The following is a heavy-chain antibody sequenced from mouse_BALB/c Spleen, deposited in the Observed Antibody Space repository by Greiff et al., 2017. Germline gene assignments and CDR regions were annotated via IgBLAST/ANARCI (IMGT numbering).Heavy chain of an antibody. V-gene: IGHV5-17*02. CDR1: GFTFSSFG. CDR3: ARRSHGYGAMDY. Sequence: EVKLQESGGGLVQPGGSRKLSCAASGFTFSSFGMHWVRQAPEKGLEWVAYISSGSSTIYYADTVTGRFTISRDNPKNTLFLQMTSLRSEDTAMYYCARRSHGYGAMDYWGQGTSVTVSS. CDR2: ISSGSSTI. J-gene: IGHJ4*01. D-gene: IGHD2-2*01.